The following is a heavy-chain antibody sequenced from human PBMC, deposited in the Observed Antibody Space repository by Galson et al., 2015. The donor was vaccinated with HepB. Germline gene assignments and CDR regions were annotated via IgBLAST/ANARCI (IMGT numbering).Heavy chain of an antibody. CDR2: INPSGGST. V-gene: IGHV1-46*01. CDR3: ARDFTDTAMGTSVLDY. D-gene: IGHD5-18*01. CDR1: GYTFTSYY. Sequence: SVKVSCKASGYTFTSYYMHWVRQAPGQGLEWMGIINPSGGSTSYAQKFQGRVTMTRDTSTSTVYMELSSLRSEDTAVYYCARDFTDTAMGTSVLDYWGQGTLVTVSS. J-gene: IGHJ4*02.